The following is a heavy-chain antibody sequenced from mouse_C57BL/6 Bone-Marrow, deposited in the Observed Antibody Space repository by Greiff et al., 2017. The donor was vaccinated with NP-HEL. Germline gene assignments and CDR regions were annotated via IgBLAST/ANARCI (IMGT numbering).Heavy chain of an antibody. D-gene: IGHD1-2*01. Sequence: EVQLVESGGDLVKPGGSLKLSCAASGFTFSSYGMSWVRQTPDKRLAWVATISSGGSYTYYPDSVKGRFTISRDNAKNTLYLQMSSLKSEDTAMYYCARHSLLRFLFAYWGQGTLVTVSA. CDR3: ARHSLLRFLFAY. V-gene: IGHV5-6*01. CDR2: ISSGGSYT. J-gene: IGHJ3*01. CDR1: GFTFSSYG.